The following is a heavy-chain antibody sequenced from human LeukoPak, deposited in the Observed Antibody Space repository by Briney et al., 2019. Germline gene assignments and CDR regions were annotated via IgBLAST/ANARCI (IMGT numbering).Heavy chain of an antibody. V-gene: IGHV3-21*01. CDR1: GFTFSSYS. CDR2: ISSSSSYI. D-gene: IGHD2/OR15-2a*01. J-gene: IGHJ4*02. Sequence: PGGSLRLSCAASGFTFSSYSMNWVRQAPGKGLEWVSSISSSSSYIYYADSVKGRFTISRDNAKNSLYLQMNSLRAEDTAVYYCARGCDSSTCPLDYWGQGALVTVSS. CDR3: ARGCDSSTCPLDY.